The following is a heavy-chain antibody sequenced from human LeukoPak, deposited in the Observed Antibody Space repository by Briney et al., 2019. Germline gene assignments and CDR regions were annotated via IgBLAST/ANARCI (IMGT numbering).Heavy chain of an antibody. CDR3: ARRESTTMVRGGVDY. CDR2: ISSGSTTI. Sequence: GGSLRLSCAASGFTFTKYSMHWVRQTPGKGPEWFSYISSGSTTIYYTDSVKGRFTISRDNAKNSLYLQMNSLRAEDTAVYYCARRESTTMVRGGVDYWGQGTLVTVSS. D-gene: IGHD3-10*01. V-gene: IGHV3-48*01. CDR1: GFTFTKYS. J-gene: IGHJ4*02.